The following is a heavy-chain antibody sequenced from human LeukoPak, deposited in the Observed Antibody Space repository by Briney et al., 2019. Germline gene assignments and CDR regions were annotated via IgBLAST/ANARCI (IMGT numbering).Heavy chain of an antibody. Sequence: GGSLRLSCAASGFTFSSYAMSWVRQAPGKGLEWVSAISGSGSTIYYADSVKGRFTISRDNAKNSLYLQMNSLRAEDTAVYYCARDRAYYCSGGSCYSGDYWGQGTLVTVSS. CDR1: GFTFSSYA. CDR3: ARDRAYYCSGGSCYSGDY. J-gene: IGHJ4*02. D-gene: IGHD2-15*01. V-gene: IGHV3-23*01. CDR2: ISGSGSTI.